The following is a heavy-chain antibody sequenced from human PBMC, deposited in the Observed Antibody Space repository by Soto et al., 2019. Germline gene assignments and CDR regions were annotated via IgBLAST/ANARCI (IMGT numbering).Heavy chain of an antibody. CDR1: GGSISSGGYY. CDR3: ARGREPAEVVWFDP. D-gene: IGHD2-2*01. Sequence: SSETLSLTCTVSGGSISSGGYYWSWIRQHPGKGLEWIGYIYYSGSTYYNPSLKSRVTISVDTSKNQFSLKLSSVTAADTAVYYCARGREPAEVVWFDPWGQGTLVTVSS. J-gene: IGHJ5*02. CDR2: IYYSGST. V-gene: IGHV4-31*03.